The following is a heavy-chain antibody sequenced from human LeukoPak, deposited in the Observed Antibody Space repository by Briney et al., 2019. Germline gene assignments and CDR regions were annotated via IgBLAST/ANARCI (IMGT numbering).Heavy chain of an antibody. CDR3: ARRALRYCSSTSCPAQYYGVDV. CDR1: GFIFSSYW. V-gene: IGHV3-7*03. D-gene: IGHD2-2*01. Sequence: GGTLRLSCAASGFIFSSYWMSWVRQAPGKGLEGVANIKEDGREKYYVDSVKGRFTISRDNAKNSLYLQTNSLRAEDTAVYYCARRALRYCSSTSCPAQYYGVDVWGKGTTVTVSS. J-gene: IGHJ6*04. CDR2: IKEDGREK.